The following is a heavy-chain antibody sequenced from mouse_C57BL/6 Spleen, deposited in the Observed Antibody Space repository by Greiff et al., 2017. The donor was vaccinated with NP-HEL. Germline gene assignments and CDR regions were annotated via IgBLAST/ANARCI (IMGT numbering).Heavy chain of an antibody. CDR2: ISYDGSN. V-gene: IGHV3-6*01. J-gene: IGHJ3*01. Sequence: EVQLVESGPGLVKPSQSLSLTCSVTGYSITSGYYWNWIRQFPGNKLEWMGYISYDGSNNYNPSLKNRISITRDTSKNQFFLKLNSVTTEDTATYYCAQSTMVTTGGFAYWGQGTLVTVSA. CDR3: AQSTMVTTGGFAY. D-gene: IGHD2-2*01. CDR1: GYSITSGYY.